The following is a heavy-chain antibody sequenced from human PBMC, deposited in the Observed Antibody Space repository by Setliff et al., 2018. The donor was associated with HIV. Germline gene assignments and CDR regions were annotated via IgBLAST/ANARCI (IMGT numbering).Heavy chain of an antibody. J-gene: IGHJ4*02. D-gene: IGHD3-16*01. V-gene: IGHV1-3*01. Sequence: ASVKVSCKPSGYTFSSSHDLHWVRQVPGQGLEWMGWINLVTGKTAYLQKFQGRVTITRDTSASTASTAYMETSGLSSEDTAIYYCANGGSGGQFDYWGQGTLVTVSS. CDR2: INLVTGKT. CDR1: GYTFSSSHD. CDR3: ANGGSGGQFDY.